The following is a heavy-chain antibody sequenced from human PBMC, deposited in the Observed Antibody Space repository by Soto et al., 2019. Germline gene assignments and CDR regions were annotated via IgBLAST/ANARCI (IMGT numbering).Heavy chain of an antibody. CDR1: GVSITNTY. Sequence: PSETLTLPGTVSGVSITNTYWSWIRQPPGKGLEWIGYIYSSGSTNYNPSLKSRVTISVDTSKNQFSLKLSSVTAVDTDVYYCARQWGDWGQGTLVTASS. D-gene: IGHD1-26*01. J-gene: IGHJ4*02. V-gene: IGHV4-59*01. CDR2: IYSSGST. CDR3: ARQWGD.